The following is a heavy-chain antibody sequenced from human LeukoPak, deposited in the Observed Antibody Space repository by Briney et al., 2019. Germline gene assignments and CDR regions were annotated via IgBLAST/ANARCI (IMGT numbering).Heavy chain of an antibody. CDR1: GYSLTTYY. CDR2: INPSGGST. CDR3: ARGTGDHWYFDL. Sequence: PSASVKVSCKASGYSLTTYYMHWVRQAPGQGLEWMGIINPSGGSTSYAQKFQGRVTMTRDTSTSTVYMELSSLRSEDTAVYYCARGTGDHWYFDLWGRGTLVTVSS. V-gene: IGHV1-46*01. D-gene: IGHD7-27*01. J-gene: IGHJ2*01.